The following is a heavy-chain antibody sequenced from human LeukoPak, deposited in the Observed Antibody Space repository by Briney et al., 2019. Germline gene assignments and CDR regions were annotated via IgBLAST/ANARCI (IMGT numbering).Heavy chain of an antibody. Sequence: GGPLRLSCAASGFTFSSYAMHWVRQAPGKGLEWVAVISYDGSNKYYADSVKGRFTISRDNSKNTLYLQMNSLRAEDTAVYYCARAGYCSSTSCLSPFDYWGQGTLVTVSS. CDR3: ARAGYCSSTSCLSPFDY. V-gene: IGHV3-30*04. CDR1: GFTFSSYA. J-gene: IGHJ4*02. CDR2: ISYDGSNK. D-gene: IGHD2-2*01.